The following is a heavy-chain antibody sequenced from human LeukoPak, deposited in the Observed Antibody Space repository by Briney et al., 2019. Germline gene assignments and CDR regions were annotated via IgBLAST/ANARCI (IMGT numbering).Heavy chain of an antibody. CDR2: ISGSGGST. V-gene: IGHV3-23*01. CDR1: GFTFSSYE. CDR3: AKDLGYGDGYYYYMDV. D-gene: IGHD4-17*01. Sequence: PGGSLRLSCAASGFTFSSYEMNWVRQAPGKGLEWVSAISGSGGSTYYADSVKGRFTTSRDNSKNTLYLQMNSLRAEDTAVYYCAKDLGYGDGYYYYMDVWGKGTTVTVSS. J-gene: IGHJ6*03.